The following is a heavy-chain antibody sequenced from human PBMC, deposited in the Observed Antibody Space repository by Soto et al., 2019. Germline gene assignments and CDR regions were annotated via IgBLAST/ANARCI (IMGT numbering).Heavy chain of an antibody. CDR1: GYSFEDYS. Sequence: EVQLVESGGDMVQPGRSLKLSCVGSGYSFEDYSMHWVRQAPGKGLEWVSGISWNGNFTGYADSVKGRFTISRDNAKNSLFWQMRSLRLEDTALYYCVGGSGFDWGQGTLVTVSS. D-gene: IGHD2-15*01. CDR2: ISWNGNFT. V-gene: IGHV3-9*01. CDR3: VGGSGFD. J-gene: IGHJ4*02.